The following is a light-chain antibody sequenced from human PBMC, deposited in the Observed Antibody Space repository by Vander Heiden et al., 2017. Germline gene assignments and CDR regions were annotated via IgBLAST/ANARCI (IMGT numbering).Light chain of an antibody. CDR1: SSNIGSKP. V-gene: IGLV1-44*01. J-gene: IGLJ3*02. CDR3: AAWDDSLNGLL. CDR2: NNN. Sequence: QSVLTQPPSASDTLGQRVTISCSGSSSNIGSKPVNWYQQLPGRAPKLLSYNNNQRPSGVPDRFSGSKSGTSASLAISGLQSEDEADYYCAAWDDSLNGLLFGGGTKLTVL.